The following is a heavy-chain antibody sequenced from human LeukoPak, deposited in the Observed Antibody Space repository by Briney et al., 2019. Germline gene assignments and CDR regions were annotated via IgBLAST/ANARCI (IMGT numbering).Heavy chain of an antibody. CDR3: ATSIVGFTYDEHFQH. CDR1: GFTFTSYA. Sequence: QTGGSLRLSCTASGFTFTSYAMHWVRQAPGKGLEWVAVISYDASNKYYADSVKGRFTISRDNSKNTLYLQMNSLRVEDTAVYYCATSIVGFTYDEHFQHWGQGTLVTVSS. J-gene: IGHJ1*01. V-gene: IGHV3-30*04. D-gene: IGHD1-26*01. CDR2: ISYDASNK.